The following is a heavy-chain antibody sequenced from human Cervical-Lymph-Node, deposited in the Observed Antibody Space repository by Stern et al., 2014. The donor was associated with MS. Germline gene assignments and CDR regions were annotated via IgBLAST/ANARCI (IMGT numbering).Heavy chain of an antibody. J-gene: IGHJ5*02. CDR3: AFGGRSGYPKHFDP. V-gene: IGHV1-69*01. Sequence: VQLVESGAEVKKPGSSVKVSCKASGGTFSTYSISWVRQAPGQGLEWMGGIPPIFATANYAQKFHGRVTITADDSTSTAYMELSSLRSEDTAVYYCAFGGRSGYPKHFDPWGQGTVVTVSS. CDR1: GGTFSTYS. CDR2: IPPIFATA. D-gene: IGHD5-12*01.